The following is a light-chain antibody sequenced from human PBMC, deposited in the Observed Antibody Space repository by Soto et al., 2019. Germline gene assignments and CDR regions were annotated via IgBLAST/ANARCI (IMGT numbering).Light chain of an antibody. CDR2: GAS. CDR3: QQYGSSPLLT. J-gene: IGKJ4*01. Sequence: EIVLTQSPGTLSLYPGERATLSCRASQSVSSSYLAWYQQKPGQAPRLLIYGASSRATGIPDRFSGSGSGTDFTLTISRLEPEDFAVYYCQQYGSSPLLTFGGGTNVEIK. CDR1: QSVSSSY. V-gene: IGKV3-20*01.